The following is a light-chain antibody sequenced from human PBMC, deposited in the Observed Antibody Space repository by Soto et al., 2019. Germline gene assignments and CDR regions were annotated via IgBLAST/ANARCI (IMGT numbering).Light chain of an antibody. CDR1: SSNIGAGYD. V-gene: IGLV1-40*01. J-gene: IGLJ3*02. Sequence: QSVLTQPPSVCGAPGQRVTISCTGSSSNIGAGYDVHWYQQLPGTAPKLLIYGNSNRPSGVPDRFSGSKSGTSASLAITGLQAEDEADYYCQAYDSSLSGWVFGGGTKLTVL. CDR3: QAYDSSLSGWV. CDR2: GNS.